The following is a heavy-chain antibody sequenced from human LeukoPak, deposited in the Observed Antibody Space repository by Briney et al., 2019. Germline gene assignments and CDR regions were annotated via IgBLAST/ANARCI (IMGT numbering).Heavy chain of an antibody. CDR1: GFTFSSYG. CDR3: AKDAGLAMVKYYFDY. D-gene: IGHD5-18*01. V-gene: IGHV3-30*02. CDR2: IRYDGSNK. J-gene: IGHJ4*02. Sequence: SGGSLRLSCAASGFTFSSYGMRWVRQAPGKGLEWVAFIRYDGSNKYYADSVKGRFTISRDNSKNTLYLQMNSLRAEDTAVYYCAKDAGLAMVKYYFDYWGQGTLVTVSS.